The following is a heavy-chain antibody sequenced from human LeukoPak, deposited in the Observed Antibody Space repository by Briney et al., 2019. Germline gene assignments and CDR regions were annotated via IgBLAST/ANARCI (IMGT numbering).Heavy chain of an antibody. CDR3: ARDRESNWYPYLDA. V-gene: IGHV3-7*03. CDR2: IKDDGSTK. J-gene: IGHJ4*02. CDR1: GFTFTNYL. D-gene: IGHD6-13*01. Sequence: GGSLRLSCATSGFTFTNYLMSWVRQAPGKGLEWVANIKDDGSTKWYVDSVRGRFTISRDNAKNSLYLQMDGLRAEDTAVYYCARDRESNWYPYLDAWGQGTLVTVSP.